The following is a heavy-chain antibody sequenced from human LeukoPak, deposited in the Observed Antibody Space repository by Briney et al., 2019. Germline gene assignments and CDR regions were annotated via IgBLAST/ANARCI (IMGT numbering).Heavy chain of an antibody. CDR2: IRYDGSNK. CDR1: GFTFSSYG. J-gene: IGHJ4*02. D-gene: IGHD1-1*01. Sequence: GGSLRLSCAASGFTFSSYGMHWVRQAPGKGLEWVAFIRYDGSNKYYADSVKGRFTISRDNSKNTLYLQMNSLRAEDTAVYYCAKGQLERRGYFDYWGQGTLVTVSS. V-gene: IGHV3-30*02. CDR3: AKGQLERRGYFDY.